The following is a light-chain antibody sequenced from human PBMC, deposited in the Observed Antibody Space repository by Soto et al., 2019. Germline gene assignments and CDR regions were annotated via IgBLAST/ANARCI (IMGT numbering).Light chain of an antibody. CDR1: QDIGSA. V-gene: IGKV1-13*02. Sequence: IQLTQSPSSLSASVGDRVTITCRAGQDIGSALAWYQQRPGKAPKLLLYDASNLEAGVPSRFSGSGSGTDFNSPITSPLPEDFANYYCQQVNCFPSTFGGGTKVQIK. CDR2: DAS. CDR3: QQVNCFPST. J-gene: IGKJ4*01.